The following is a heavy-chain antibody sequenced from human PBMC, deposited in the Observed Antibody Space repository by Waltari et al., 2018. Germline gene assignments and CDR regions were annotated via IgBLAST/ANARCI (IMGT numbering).Heavy chain of an antibody. V-gene: IGHV3-9*01. CDR1: GLRFDQFA. D-gene: IGHD2-2*01. Sequence: EERLEESGGGLVQPGRSLRLSCAASGLRFDQFAMHWVRQRPGKGLELVSRISWNSGTLRYAISVDGRFSVSSDNHKYSVVLQMNRLIPEETALYYCVKFSSSYKLCYLDVRRKRTTATV. CDR3: VKFSSSYKLCYLDV. CDR2: ISWNSGTL. J-gene: IGHJ6*03.